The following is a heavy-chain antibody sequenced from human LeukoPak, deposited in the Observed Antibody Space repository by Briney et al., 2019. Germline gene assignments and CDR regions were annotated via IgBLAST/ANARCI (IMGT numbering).Heavy chain of an antibody. CDR3: VKGPFATTGTTHFDY. CDR1: GFTFSTYA. Sequence: GGSLRLSCAASGFTFSTYAMSWVRQAPGKGLEYVSAISSNGGSTYYADSVKGRFTISRDNSKNTLYLQMSSLRAEDTAVYYCVKGPFATTGTTHFDYWGQGTLVTVSS. V-gene: IGHV3-64D*06. J-gene: IGHJ4*02. D-gene: IGHD1-1*01. CDR2: ISSNGGST.